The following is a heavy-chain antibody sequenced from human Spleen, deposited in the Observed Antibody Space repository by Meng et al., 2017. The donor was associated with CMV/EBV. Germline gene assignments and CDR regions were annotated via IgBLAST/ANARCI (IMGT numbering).Heavy chain of an antibody. CDR3: AKVLAVQHLVYYFDY. D-gene: IGHD6-13*01. V-gene: IGHV3-23*01. CDR1: GFTFSSYA. CDR2: ISGSGGST. Sequence: GESLKISCAASGFTFSSYAMSWVRQAPGKGLEWVSAISGSGGSTYYADSVKGRFTISRDNSKNTLYLQMNSLRAEDTAVYYCAKVLAVQHLVYYFDYWGQGTLVTVSS. J-gene: IGHJ4*02.